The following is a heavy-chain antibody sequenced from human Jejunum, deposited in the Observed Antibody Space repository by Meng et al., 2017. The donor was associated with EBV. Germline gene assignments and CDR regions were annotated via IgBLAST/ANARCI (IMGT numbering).Heavy chain of an antibody. CDR1: GYTFTDYY. V-gene: IGHV1-69-2*01. D-gene: IGHD2-15*01. Sequence: EVQVVQSGAEVKKPGASVKISCKVSGYTFTDYYIHWVQQAPGKGLEWMGLVDPEDGETIYAEKFQGRVTITADTSTDTAYMELSSLTSEDTAVFYCAAVPCSDGICYLNWFDPWGQGTLVTVSS. CDR2: VDPEDGET. J-gene: IGHJ5*02. CDR3: AAVPCSDGICYLNWFDP.